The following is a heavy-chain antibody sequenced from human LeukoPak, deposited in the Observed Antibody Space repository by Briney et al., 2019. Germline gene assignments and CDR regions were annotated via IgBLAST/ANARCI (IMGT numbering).Heavy chain of an antibody. J-gene: IGHJ4*02. D-gene: IGHD3-10*01. CDR1: GGTFSSYA. CDR2: IIPIFGTA. CDR3: ASYGSGSYYAPYYFAY. Sequence: SVKVSCKASGGTFSSYAISWVRQAPGQGLEWMGGIIPIFGTANYAQKFQGRVTITADESTSTAYMELSSLRSEDTAVYYCASYGSGSYYAPYYFAYWGQGTLVTVSS. V-gene: IGHV1-69*01.